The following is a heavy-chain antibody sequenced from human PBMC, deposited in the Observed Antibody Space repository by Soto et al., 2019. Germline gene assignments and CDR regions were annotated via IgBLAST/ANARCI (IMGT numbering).Heavy chain of an antibody. CDR2: ISAYNGNT. CDR3: ARVGGGLNYYDSSGPFDY. D-gene: IGHD3-22*01. J-gene: IGHJ4*02. CDR1: GYTFTSYG. V-gene: IGHV1-18*01. Sequence: ASVKVSCKASGYTFTSYGISWVRQAPGQGLEWMGWISAYNGNTNYAQKLQGRVTMTTDTSTSTAYMELRSLRSDDTAVYYCARVGGGLNYYDSSGPFDYWGQGTLVTVS.